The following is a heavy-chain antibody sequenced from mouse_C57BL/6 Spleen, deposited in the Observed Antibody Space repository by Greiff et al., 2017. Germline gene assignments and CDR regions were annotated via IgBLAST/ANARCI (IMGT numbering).Heavy chain of an antibody. CDR3: VRDGDYVGYGYFDV. CDR2: IRSKSSNYAT. V-gene: IGHV10-3*01. J-gene: IGHJ1*03. Sequence: EVNLVESGGGLVQPKGSLKLSCAASGFTFNTYAMHWVRQAPGKGLEWVARIRSKSSNYATCYPDSVKDRFTISRGDSQSRLYLQMNNLKTEDTAVYYCVRDGDYVGYGYFDVWGTGTTVTVSS. CDR1: GFTFNTYA. D-gene: IGHD2-13*01.